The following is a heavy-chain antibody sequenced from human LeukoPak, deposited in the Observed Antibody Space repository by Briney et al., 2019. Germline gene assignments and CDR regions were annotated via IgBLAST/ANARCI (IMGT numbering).Heavy chain of an antibody. Sequence: PGGSLRLSCEASGLTFSGYWMSWVRQAPGRGLEWVADIKEDGTTIYYVNSVKGRFTISRDNAKNSLSLQLNTLRAGDTAVYYCARWSYVSGTWFLDYWGQGTLVTVSS. CDR1: GLTFSGYW. V-gene: IGHV3-7*05. CDR3: ARWSYVSGTWFLDY. CDR2: IKEDGTTI. D-gene: IGHD3-10*01. J-gene: IGHJ4*02.